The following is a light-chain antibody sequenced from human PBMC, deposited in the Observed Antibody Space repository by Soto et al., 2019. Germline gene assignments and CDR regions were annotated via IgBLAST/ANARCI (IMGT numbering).Light chain of an antibody. CDR3: SSYTSSYTVYV. CDR2: EVS. CDR1: SSDVGGYDL. J-gene: IGLJ7*01. V-gene: IGLV2-14*01. Sequence: QSALTQPASVSGSPGQSITISCTGTSSDVGGYDLVSWYQQHPGKAPKVMIYEVSNRPSKVSNRFSGSKSGNTASLTISGLQAEDEADYYCSSYTSSYTVYVFGTGTQLTVL.